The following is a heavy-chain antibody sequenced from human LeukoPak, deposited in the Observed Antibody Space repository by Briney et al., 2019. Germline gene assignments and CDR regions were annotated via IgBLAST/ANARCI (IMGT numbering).Heavy chain of an antibody. D-gene: IGHD2-15*01. CDR2: IYTRGST. V-gene: IGHV4-4*07. Sequence: PSETLSLTCTVSGGSINNYYWSWIRQPAGKGLDWIGRIYTRGSTNYTPSLKRRVTMSVDTSKNQFSLKLSSVTAADTAVYYCARGRYCSADICSGGDAFDIWGQGTMVSVSS. CDR1: GGSINNYY. J-gene: IGHJ3*02. CDR3: ARGRYCSADICSGGDAFDI.